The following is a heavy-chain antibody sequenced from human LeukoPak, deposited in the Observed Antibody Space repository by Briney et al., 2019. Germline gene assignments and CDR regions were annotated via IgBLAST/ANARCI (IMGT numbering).Heavy chain of an antibody. J-gene: IGHJ4*02. CDR1: GGSFSGYY. CDR3: ASGRDYYDSSGYYGPFDY. V-gene: IGHV4-34*01. CDR2: INHSGST. Sequence: QSSETLSLTCAVYGGSFSGYYWSWIRQPPGKGLEWIGEINHSGSTNYNPSLKSRVTISVDTSKNQFSLKLSSVTAADTAVYYCASGRDYYDSSGYYGPFDYWGQGILVTVSS. D-gene: IGHD3-22*01.